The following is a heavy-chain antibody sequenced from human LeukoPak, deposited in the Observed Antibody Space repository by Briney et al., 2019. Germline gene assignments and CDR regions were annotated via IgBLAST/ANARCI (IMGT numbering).Heavy chain of an antibody. CDR2: ISSTSTYI. CDR3: AKDRRRDDVLTGSFSD. Sequence: GGSLRLSCAASGFTFSSYSMNWVRQAPGKGLVWVSSISSTSTYIYYADSLKGRFTISRDNAKNSLYLQMNSLRAEDTAVYNCAKDRRRDDVLTGSFSDWGQGTLVTVSS. J-gene: IGHJ4*02. D-gene: IGHD3-9*01. V-gene: IGHV3-21*01. CDR1: GFTFSSYS.